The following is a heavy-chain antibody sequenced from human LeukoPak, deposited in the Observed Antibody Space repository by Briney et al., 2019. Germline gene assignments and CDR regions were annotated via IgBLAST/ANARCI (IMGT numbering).Heavy chain of an antibody. CDR1: GGSFSGYY. V-gene: IGHV4-34*01. Sequence: SEILSLTCAVYGGSFSGYYWSWIRQPPGKGLEWIGEINHSGSTNYNPSLKSRVTISVDTSKNQFSLKLSSVTAADTAVYYCARVASSWYRRAFDYWGQGTLVTVSS. D-gene: IGHD6-13*01. J-gene: IGHJ4*02. CDR2: INHSGST. CDR3: ARVASSWYRRAFDY.